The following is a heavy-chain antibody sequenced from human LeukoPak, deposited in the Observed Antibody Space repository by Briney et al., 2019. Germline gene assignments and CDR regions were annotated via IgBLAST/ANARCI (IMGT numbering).Heavy chain of an antibody. Sequence: ASVKVSCKASGYTFSSYDINWVRQATGQGLEWMGWMNTNSGNTGYAQKFQGIVTMTRNTSISTAYMELSSLRSEDTAVYYCARRNYGSPRWFDPWGQGTLVTVSS. J-gene: IGHJ5*02. CDR1: GYTFSSYD. CDR2: MNTNSGNT. CDR3: ARRNYGSPRWFDP. D-gene: IGHD3-10*01. V-gene: IGHV1-8*01.